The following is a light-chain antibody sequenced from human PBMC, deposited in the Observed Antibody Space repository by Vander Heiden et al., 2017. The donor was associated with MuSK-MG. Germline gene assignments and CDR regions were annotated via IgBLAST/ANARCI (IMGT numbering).Light chain of an antibody. V-gene: IGKV3-20*01. CDR2: GAS. J-gene: IGKJ1*01. Sequence: EIVLTQSPGTLSLSPGERGTLPCRASQSGSSSYLAWYQQTPGQAPRLLIYGASSRATGIPDRFSGSGSGTDFTLTISRLEPEDFAVYYCHQYGYSLRTFGQGTKVEIK. CDR3: HQYGYSLRT. CDR1: QSGSSSY.